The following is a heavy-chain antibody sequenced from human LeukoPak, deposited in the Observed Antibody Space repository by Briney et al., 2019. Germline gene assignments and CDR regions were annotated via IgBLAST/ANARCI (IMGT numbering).Heavy chain of an antibody. CDR3: ARGWMHHSGSYYYFDY. CDR2: INPDSGGT. D-gene: IGHD1-26*01. Sequence: ASVKVSCKASGYTFTGYYIHWVRQAPGQGLEWMGWINPDSGGTNYGQKFQGRVAMTRDTSISTAYMELTRLRSDDTAVYYCARGWMHHSGSYYYFDYWGQGTLVTVSS. V-gene: IGHV1-2*02. CDR1: GYTFTGYY. J-gene: IGHJ4*02.